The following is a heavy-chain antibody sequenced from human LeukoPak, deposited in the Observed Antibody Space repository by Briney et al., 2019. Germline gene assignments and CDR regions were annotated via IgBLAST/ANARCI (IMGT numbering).Heavy chain of an antibody. CDR3: ARVGYSGYDIDY. J-gene: IGHJ4*02. CDR1: GGSISSYY. Sequence: SETLSLNCTVYGGSISSYYWSWIRQPPGKGLEWIGYIYYSGSTKYNPSLKSRVTISVDTSKNQFSLKLSSVTAADTAVYYCARVGYSGYDIDYWGQGTLVTVSS. D-gene: IGHD5-12*01. CDR2: IYYSGST. V-gene: IGHV4-59*01.